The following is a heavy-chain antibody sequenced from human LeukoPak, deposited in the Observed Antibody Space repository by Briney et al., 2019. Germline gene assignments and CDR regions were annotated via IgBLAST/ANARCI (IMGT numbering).Heavy chain of an antibody. CDR3: ARVFRGWGSQSGLTEFPP. CDR1: GGSISSGGYY. D-gene: IGHD3-10*01. CDR2: IYYSGST. Sequence: PSQTLSLTCTVSGGSISSGGYYWSWIRQHPGKGLEWIGYIYYSGSTYYNPSLKSRVTISVDTSKNQFSLKLSSVTAADTAGYYWARVFRGWGSQSGLTEFPPGGKEPRAPVSS. V-gene: IGHV4-31*03. J-gene: IGHJ5*02.